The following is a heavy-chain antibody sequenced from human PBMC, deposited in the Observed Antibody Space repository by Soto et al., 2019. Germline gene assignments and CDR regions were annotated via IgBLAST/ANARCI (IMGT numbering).Heavy chain of an antibody. CDR3: ASLSRLEPRSAFDY. V-gene: IGHV5-51*01. CDR2: IYPGDSDT. D-gene: IGHD1-1*01. Sequence: GESLKISCKGSGYIFTNYWIGWVRQMPGKCLEWMGIIYPGDSDTKYSPSFQGQVTISADQSINTAYLQWSSLKVSDTAIYYCASLSRLEPRSAFDYWGQGTLVTVSS. J-gene: IGHJ4*02. CDR1: GYIFTNYW.